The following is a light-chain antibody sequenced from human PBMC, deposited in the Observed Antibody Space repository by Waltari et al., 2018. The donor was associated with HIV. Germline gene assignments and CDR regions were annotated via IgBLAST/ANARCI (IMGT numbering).Light chain of an antibody. V-gene: IGKV3-20*01. CDR1: QSVSSGY. J-gene: IGKJ1*01. CDR2: GAS. CDR3: QQYGNSPQT. Sequence: EIVLTQSPGTLSLSPGERATFSCRASQSVSSGYLAWYQQKPGQAPRLLIYGASSRATGIPDRFSSSGSGTDFTLTISRLEPEDFAVYHCQQYGNSPQTFGQGTKVEIK.